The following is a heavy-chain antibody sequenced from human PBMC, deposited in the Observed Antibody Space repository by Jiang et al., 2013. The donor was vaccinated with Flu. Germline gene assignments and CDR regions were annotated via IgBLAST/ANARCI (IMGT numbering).Heavy chain of an antibody. V-gene: IGHV1-69*04. CDR2: IIPIIDIV. Sequence: GAEVKKPGSSVKVSCKASGGTFSDNAIFWVRQAPGQGLEWIGRIIPIIDIVHYSQKFQARVTLTADTSTSTAYMELSSLRSEDTAVYFCARTGHAYSDYFYGLDVWGQGTTVTVSS. J-gene: IGHJ6*02. CDR3: ARTGHAYSDYFYGLDV. D-gene: IGHD4-11*01. CDR1: GGTFSDNA.